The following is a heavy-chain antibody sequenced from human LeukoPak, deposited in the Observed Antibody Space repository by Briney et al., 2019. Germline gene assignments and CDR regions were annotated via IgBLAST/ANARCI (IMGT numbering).Heavy chain of an antibody. Sequence: GGSLRLSCAASGFTFSTYWMHWVRQAPGKGLVWVSRINSDGGSTSYADSVKGRFTISRDNAKNTLYLVMNSLRAEDTAVYYCARVDYDYVWGSYRLFDYWGQGTLVTVSS. CDR1: GFTFSTYW. CDR2: INSDGGST. V-gene: IGHV3-74*01. D-gene: IGHD3-16*02. CDR3: ARVDYDYVWGSYRLFDY. J-gene: IGHJ4*02.